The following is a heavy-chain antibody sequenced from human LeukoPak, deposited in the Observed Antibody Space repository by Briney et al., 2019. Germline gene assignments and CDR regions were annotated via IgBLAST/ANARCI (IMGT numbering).Heavy chain of an antibody. J-gene: IGHJ4*02. D-gene: IGHD3-22*01. V-gene: IGHV3-74*01. CDR3: AREYYYDSSGYYKVLDY. CDR1: GFTFGSYW. Sequence: PGGSLRLSCAASGFTFGSYWMHWVRQAPGKGLVRVSRINSDGSSTSYADSVKGRFTISRVNAKNTLYLQINSLRAEDTAVYYCAREYYYDSSGYYKVLDYWGQGTLVTVSS. CDR2: INSDGSST.